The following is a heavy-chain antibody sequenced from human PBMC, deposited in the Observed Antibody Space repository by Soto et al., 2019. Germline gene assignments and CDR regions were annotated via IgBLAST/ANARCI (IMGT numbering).Heavy chain of an antibody. CDR1: GGSINSGSYY. Sequence: QMQLQESGPGLVKPSETLSLTCTVSGGSINSGSYYWGWIRQPPGKDLEWIGSIHYSGSTYYNPSLKSRVTISVDTSKNQFSLKLSSVTAADTAVYYCARHKGSGSLDYWGQGTLVTVSS. J-gene: IGHJ4*02. CDR3: ARHKGSGSLDY. D-gene: IGHD6-19*01. CDR2: IHYSGST. V-gene: IGHV4-39*01.